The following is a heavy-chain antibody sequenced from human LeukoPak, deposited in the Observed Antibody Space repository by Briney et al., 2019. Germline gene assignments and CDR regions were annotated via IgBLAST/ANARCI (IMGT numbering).Heavy chain of an antibody. Sequence: SEXLXXXCTVXGGSISSYYWXWIRQPPGKGLXXIGYIYYSGSTNYNPSLKSRVTISVDTSKNQFSLKLSSVTAADTAVYYCARCSGYSNWFDPWGQGTLVTVSS. CDR2: IYYSGST. CDR3: ARCSGYSNWFDP. J-gene: IGHJ5*02. CDR1: GGSISSYY. V-gene: IGHV4-59*01. D-gene: IGHD3-22*01.